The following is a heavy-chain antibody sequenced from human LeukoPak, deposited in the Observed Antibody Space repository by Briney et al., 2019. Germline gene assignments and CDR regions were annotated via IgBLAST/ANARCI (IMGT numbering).Heavy chain of an antibody. J-gene: IGHJ6*02. CDR2: INPSGGST. V-gene: IGHV1-46*01. D-gene: IGHD3-3*01. CDR3: ARDQTPHYDFWTGGVVDV. CDR1: GYTFTSYY. Sequence: GASVKVSCKASGYTFTSYYMHWVRQAPGQGLEWMGIINPSGGSTSYAQKFQGRVTMTRDTSTSTVYMELSSLRSEDTAVYYCARDQTPHYDFWTGGVVDVWGQGTTVTVSS.